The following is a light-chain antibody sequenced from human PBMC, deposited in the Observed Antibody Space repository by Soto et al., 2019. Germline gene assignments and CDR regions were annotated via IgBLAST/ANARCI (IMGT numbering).Light chain of an antibody. J-gene: IGKJ4*01. CDR3: QQLNSYPLT. CDR1: QGISSF. Sequence: DIPLTQSPSFLSASVGDRVTITCRASQGISSFLAWYQQKPGKAPKLLIYEASTLQSGVPSRFSGSGSGTEFTLTISSLQPVDFAAYYCQQLNSYPLTFGGGTKVEFK. CDR2: EAS. V-gene: IGKV1-9*01.